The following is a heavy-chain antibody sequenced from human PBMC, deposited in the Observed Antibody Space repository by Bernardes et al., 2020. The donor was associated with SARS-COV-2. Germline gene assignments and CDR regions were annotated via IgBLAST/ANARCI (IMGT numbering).Heavy chain of an antibody. V-gene: IGHV1-46*01. CDR2: INPSGGGT. D-gene: IGHD6-19*01. CDR1: GYTFTSYF. Sequence: ASVKVSCKASGYTFTSYFMHWVRQAPGQGPEWMGIINPSGGGTSYAQKFQGRVTISADKSINTVYLQWNRLEASDTAMYYCATSPILSGWPFDHWGQGTLITVSS. J-gene: IGHJ4*02. CDR3: ATSPILSGWPFDH.